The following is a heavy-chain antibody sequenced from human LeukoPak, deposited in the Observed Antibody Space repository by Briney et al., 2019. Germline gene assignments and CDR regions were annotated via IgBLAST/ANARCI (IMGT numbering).Heavy chain of an antibody. V-gene: IGHV3-21*01. J-gene: IGHJ3*02. Sequence: PGGSLRLSCAASGFTFSSYSMNWVRQAPGKGLEWVSSISSSSSYIYYADSVKGRFTISRDNAKNSLYLQMNSLRAEDTAVYYCARDPPADIVVVPAANDAFDIWGQGTMVTVSS. CDR3: ARDPPADIVVVPAANDAFDI. CDR1: GFTFSSYS. D-gene: IGHD2-2*01. CDR2: ISSSSSYI.